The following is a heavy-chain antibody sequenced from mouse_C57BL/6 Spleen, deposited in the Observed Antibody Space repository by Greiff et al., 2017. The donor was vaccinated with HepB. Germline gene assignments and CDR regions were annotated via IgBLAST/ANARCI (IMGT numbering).Heavy chain of an antibody. CDR3: ARSNYYGSSPRYFDV. J-gene: IGHJ1*03. D-gene: IGHD1-1*01. CDR2: IYPRSGNT. V-gene: IGHV1-81*01. Sequence: VQLQQSGAELARPGASVKLSCKASGYTFTSYGISWVKQRTGQGLEWIGEIYPRSGNTYYNEKFKGKATLTADKSSSTAYMELRSLTSEDSAVYFCARSNYYGSSPRYFDVWGTGTTVTVSS. CDR1: GYTFTSYG.